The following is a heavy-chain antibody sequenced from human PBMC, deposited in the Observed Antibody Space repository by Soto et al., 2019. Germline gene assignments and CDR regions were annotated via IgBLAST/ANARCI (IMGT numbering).Heavy chain of an antibody. D-gene: IGHD3-22*01. CDR3: ARPLYDSSGYYPMGYYYYGMDV. CDR1: GYTFTSYG. Sequence: QVQLVQSGAEVKKPGASVKVSCKASGYTFTSYGISWVRQAPGQGLEWMGWISAYNGNTNYAQKLQGRVTMTTDTSTSTAYMELRSLRSDDTAVYYCARPLYDSSGYYPMGYYYYGMDVWGQGTTVTVSS. CDR2: ISAYNGNT. J-gene: IGHJ6*02. V-gene: IGHV1-18*01.